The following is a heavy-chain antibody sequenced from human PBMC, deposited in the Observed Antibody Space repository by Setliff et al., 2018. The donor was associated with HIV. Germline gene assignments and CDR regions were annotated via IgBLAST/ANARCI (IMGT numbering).Heavy chain of an antibody. CDR2: ISVYNGNT. CDR3: ARVPYSSGY. Sequence: ASVKVSCKASGYTFSSYGISWLRQAPGQALEWMGWISVYNGNTNYAQKLQGRVTMTRNTSISTAYMELSSLRSEDTAVYYCARVPYSSGYWGQGTLVTVSS. D-gene: IGHD6-19*01. V-gene: IGHV1-18*01. J-gene: IGHJ4*02. CDR1: GYTFSSYG.